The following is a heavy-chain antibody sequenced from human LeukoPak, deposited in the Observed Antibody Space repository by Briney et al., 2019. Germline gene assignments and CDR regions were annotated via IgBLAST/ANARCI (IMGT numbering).Heavy chain of an antibody. CDR2: ISGSGGST. Sequence: GGSLRLSCAASGFTFSSYAMSWVRQAPGKGLEWVSAISGSGGSTYYADSVRGRFTISRDNAKDSLYLQMNSLRAEDTAVYYCAREWRGSSYFRGQGTLVTVSS. CDR3: AREWRGSSYF. D-gene: IGHD6-13*01. V-gene: IGHV3-23*01. CDR1: GFTFSSYA. J-gene: IGHJ4*02.